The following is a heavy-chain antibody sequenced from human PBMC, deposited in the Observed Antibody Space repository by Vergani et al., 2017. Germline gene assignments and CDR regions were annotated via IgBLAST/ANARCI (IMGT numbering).Heavy chain of an antibody. CDR1: GGSISSGDYY. V-gene: IGHV4-30-4*01. CDR2: IYYSGST. D-gene: IGHD6-13*01. J-gene: IGHJ5*02. CDR3: AREVIAGAAGTPFDP. Sequence: QVQLQESGPGLVKPSQTLSLTCTVSGGSISSGDYYWSWIRQPPGKGLEWIGYIYYSGSTYYNPSLKSRVTISVDTSKNQFSLKLSSVTAADTAVYYCAREVIAGAAGTPFDPWGQGTLVTVSS.